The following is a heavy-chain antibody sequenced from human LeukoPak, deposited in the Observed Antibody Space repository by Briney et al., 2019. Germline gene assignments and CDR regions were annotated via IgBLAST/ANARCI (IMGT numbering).Heavy chain of an antibody. CDR3: ASVERITMIVVVDDAFDI. CDR2: IYHSGST. J-gene: IGHJ3*02. CDR1: GGSISSSNW. D-gene: IGHD3-22*01. Sequence: SETLSLTCAVSGGSISSSNWWSWVRQPPGKGLEWIGEIYHSGSTNYNPSLKSRVTISVDTSKKQLSLKLLSVTAADAAVYYCASVERITMIVVVDDAFDIWGQGTMVTVSS. V-gene: IGHV4-4*02.